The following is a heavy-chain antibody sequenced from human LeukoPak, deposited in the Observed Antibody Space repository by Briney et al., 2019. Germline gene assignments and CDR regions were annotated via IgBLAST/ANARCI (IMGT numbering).Heavy chain of an antibody. V-gene: IGHV3-23*01. CDR1: GFTFSSYA. J-gene: IGHJ4*02. D-gene: IGHD2-2*01. CDR3: ATDVPAVTIFGY. Sequence: TGGSLRLSCAASGFTFSSYAMSWVRQAPGKGLEWVSAISGSGGSTYYADSVKGRFTISRDDSKNTLYLQMNSLRAEDTAVYYCATDVPAVTIFGYWGQGTLVTASS. CDR2: ISGSGGST.